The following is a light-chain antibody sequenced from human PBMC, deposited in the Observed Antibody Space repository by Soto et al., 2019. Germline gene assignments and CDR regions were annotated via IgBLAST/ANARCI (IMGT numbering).Light chain of an antibody. J-gene: IGLJ1*01. CDR1: SSDVGGYNY. V-gene: IGLV2-14*01. Sequence: QSVLTQPASVSGSPGQSITISCTGTSSDVGGYNYVSWYQQHPGKAPKLMIYEVSNRPSGVSNRFSGSKSGNTAPLTISGLQAEDEADYYCSSYTSSRTLYVFGTGTKLTVL. CDR2: EVS. CDR3: SSYTSSRTLYV.